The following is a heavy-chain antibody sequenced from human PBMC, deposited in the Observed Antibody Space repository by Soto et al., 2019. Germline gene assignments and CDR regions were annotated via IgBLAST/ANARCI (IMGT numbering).Heavy chain of an antibody. V-gene: IGHV3-30-3*01. CDR1: GFTFSSYA. CDR3: ARDYLRIAVAGQPLYYYYGMAV. CDR2: ISYDGSNK. J-gene: IGHJ6*02. Sequence: QVQLVESGGGVVQPGRSLRLSCAASGFTFSSYAMHWVRQAPGKGLEWVAVISYDGSNKYYADSVKGRFTISRDNSKNTLYLQMNSLRAEDTAVYYCARDYLRIAVAGQPLYYYYGMAVWGQGTTVTVSS. D-gene: IGHD6-19*01.